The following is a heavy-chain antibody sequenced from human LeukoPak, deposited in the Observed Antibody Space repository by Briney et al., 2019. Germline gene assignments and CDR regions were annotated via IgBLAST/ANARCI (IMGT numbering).Heavy chain of an antibody. CDR2: INSDGTGT. CDR1: GFTFSSYW. Sequence: PGGSLRLSCAASGFTFSSYWMHWVRQAPGKGPVWVSRINSDGTGTMYADSVKGRFTISRDNSENTLYLDMNNLRAEDTAIYYCAKDGRYSGYDFAESWGQGTLVTVSS. CDR3: AKDGRYSGYDFAES. J-gene: IGHJ5*02. D-gene: IGHD5-12*01. V-gene: IGHV3-74*03.